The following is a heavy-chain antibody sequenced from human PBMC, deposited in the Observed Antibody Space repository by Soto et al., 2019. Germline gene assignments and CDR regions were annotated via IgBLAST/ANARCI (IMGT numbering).Heavy chain of an antibody. J-gene: IGHJ6*02. CDR3: ARGGGISSRYYYYGMDV. V-gene: IGHV1-18*01. Sequence: QVQLVQSGAEVKKPGASVKVSCKASGYTFTSYGISWVRQAPGQGLEWMGWISAYNGNTNYAQKLQGRVTMTTDTSTSTDYMELRSLRSDDTAVYYCARGGGISSRYYYYGMDVWGQGTTVTVSS. CDR2: ISAYNGNT. D-gene: IGHD6-6*01. CDR1: GYTFTSYG.